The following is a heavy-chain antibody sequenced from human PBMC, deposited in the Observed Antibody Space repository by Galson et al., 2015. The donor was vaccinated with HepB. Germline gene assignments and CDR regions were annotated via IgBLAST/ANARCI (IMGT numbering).Heavy chain of an antibody. CDR1: GFTFHSYS. V-gene: IGHV3-48*02. Sequence: SLRLSCAASGFTFHSYSMHWVRQAPGRGPEWISFILESSNMIYYADSVRGRFTVSRDNAKNSLSLHMNSLREDDTAVYFCARDLHWRHFDYWGQGTPVTVSS. CDR2: ILESSNMI. D-gene: IGHD3-3*01. CDR3: ARDLHWRHFDY. J-gene: IGHJ4*02.